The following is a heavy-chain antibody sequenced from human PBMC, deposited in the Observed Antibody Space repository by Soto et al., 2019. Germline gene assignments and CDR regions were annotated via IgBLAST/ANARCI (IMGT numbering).Heavy chain of an antibody. D-gene: IGHD5-12*01. Sequence: QVQLQQWGAGLLKPSETLSLTCAVYGGSFSGYYWSWIRQPPGKGLEWIGEINHSGSTNYNPSLKSRVTISVGTSKHQFSLTLSSVTAADTAVYYCASLATSPDYYYGMDVWGQGTTVTVSS. CDR1: GGSFSGYY. J-gene: IGHJ6*02. CDR3: ASLATSPDYYYGMDV. CDR2: INHSGST. V-gene: IGHV4-34*01.